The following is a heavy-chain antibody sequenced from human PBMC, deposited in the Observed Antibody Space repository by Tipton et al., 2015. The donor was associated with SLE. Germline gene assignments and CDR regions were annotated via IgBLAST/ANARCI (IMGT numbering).Heavy chain of an antibody. CDR3: AIVAFG. CDR2: INGDGGEK. CDR1: GFTFSNYF. V-gene: IGHV3-7*01. D-gene: IGHD3-10*01. Sequence: SLRLSCVASGFTFSNYFMNWVRPAPGKGVEWVGNINGDGGEKYYVDSVEGRFAISRDNAKNSLYLQLNSLRVEDTAVYYCAIVAFGWGQGSMVTVSS. J-gene: IGHJ4*02.